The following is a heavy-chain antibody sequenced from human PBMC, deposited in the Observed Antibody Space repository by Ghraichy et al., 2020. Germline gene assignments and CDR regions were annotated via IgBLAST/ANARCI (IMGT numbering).Heavy chain of an antibody. Sequence: SVKVSCKASGGTFSSYTISWVRQAPGQGLEWMGRIIPILGIANYAQKFQGRVTITADKSTSTAYMELSSLRSEDTAVYYCARNIAVAGNHWYFDLWGRGTLVTVSS. J-gene: IGHJ2*01. CDR3: ARNIAVAGNHWYFDL. V-gene: IGHV1-69*02. D-gene: IGHD6-19*01. CDR2: IIPILGIA. CDR1: GGTFSSYT.